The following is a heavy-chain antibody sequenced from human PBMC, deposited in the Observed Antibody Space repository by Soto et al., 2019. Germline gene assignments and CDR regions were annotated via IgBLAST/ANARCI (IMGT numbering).Heavy chain of an antibody. D-gene: IGHD2-2*01. CDR3: ARDDCSSTSCSQRYYYYGMDV. V-gene: IGHV4-4*02. J-gene: IGHJ6*02. CDR2: IYHSGST. CDR1: GGSISSSNW. Sequence: SETLSHTCAVSGGSISSSNWWRWVRQPPGKGLEWIGEIYHSGSTNYNPSLKSRVTISVDKSKNQFSLKLSSVTAADTAVYYCARDDCSSTSCSQRYYYYGMDVWGQGTTVS.